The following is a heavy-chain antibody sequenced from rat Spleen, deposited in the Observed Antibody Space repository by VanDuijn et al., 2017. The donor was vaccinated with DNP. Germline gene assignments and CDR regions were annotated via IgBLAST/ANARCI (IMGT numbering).Heavy chain of an antibody. CDR3: VGRPPPTRGPFDY. CDR1: GFTFSDYY. V-gene: IGHV5-7*01. D-gene: IGHD1-4*01. J-gene: IGHJ2*01. CDR2: IRYNGGTP. Sequence: EVQLAESGGGLVQPGRSMELSCAVSGFTFSDYYMDWVRQAPAKGLEWVATIRYNGGTPFYRDSVKGRFTISRDNAKSTLYLQMDSLRSEDTATYYCVGRPPPTRGPFDYWGQGVMVTVSS.